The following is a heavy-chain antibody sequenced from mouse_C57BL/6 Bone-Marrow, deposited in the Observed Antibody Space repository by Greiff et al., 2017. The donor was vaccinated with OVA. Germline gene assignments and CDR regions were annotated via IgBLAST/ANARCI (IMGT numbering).Heavy chain of an antibody. V-gene: IGHV1-62-2*01. CDR1: GYTFTEYT. D-gene: IGHD2-3*01. Sequence: VKLMESGAELVKPGASVKLSCKASGYTFTEYTIHWVKQRSGQGLEWIGWFYPGSGSIKYNEKFKDKATLTADKSSSTVYMELSRLTSEDSAVYFCARHEDRGDGYYVAAYWGQGTLVTVSA. CDR2: FYPGSGSI. CDR3: ARHEDRGDGYYVAAY. J-gene: IGHJ3*01.